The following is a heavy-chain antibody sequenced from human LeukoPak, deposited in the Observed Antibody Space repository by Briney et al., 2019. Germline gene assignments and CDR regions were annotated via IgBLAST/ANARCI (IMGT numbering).Heavy chain of an antibody. D-gene: IGHD3-22*01. J-gene: IGHJ4*02. CDR3: TRLGYNYDTSGNY. Sequence: PGGSLRLSCAASGFIFSDSAIHWVRQASGKGLEWVGRIRSKANNYATTYAASVKDRFTISRDDSKNTAYLQMHSLKTEDTAVYYCTRLGYNYDTSGNYWGQGTLVTVSS. V-gene: IGHV3-73*01. CDR1: GFIFSDSA. CDR2: IRSKANNYAT.